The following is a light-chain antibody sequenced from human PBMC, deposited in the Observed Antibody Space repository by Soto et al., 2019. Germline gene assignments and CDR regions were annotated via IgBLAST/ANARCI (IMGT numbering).Light chain of an antibody. CDR3: CSYGGANIPYV. CDR1: SSDVGGYDH. J-gene: IGLJ1*01. CDR2: DVN. Sequence: QSALTQPRSVSGSPGQSVTLSCTGTSSDVGGYDHVSWYQQHPGKAPKLMIYDVNKRPSGVPDRFAGSKSGSTASLSISGLRDEDEADYYCCSYGGANIPYVFGTGTKLTVL. V-gene: IGLV2-11*01.